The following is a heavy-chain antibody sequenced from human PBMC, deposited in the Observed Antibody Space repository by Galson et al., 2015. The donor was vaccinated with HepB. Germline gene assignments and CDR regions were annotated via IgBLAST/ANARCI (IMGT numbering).Heavy chain of an antibody. D-gene: IGHD6-19*01. CDR2: ISGSGGST. J-gene: IGHJ3*02. CDR3: AKDRGYSSGWYFPNDAFDI. V-gene: IGHV3-23*01. Sequence: SLRLSCAASGFTFSSYAMSWVRQAPGKGLEWVSAISGSGGSTYYADSVKGRFTISRDNSKNTLYLQMNSLRAEDTAVYYCAKDRGYSSGWYFPNDAFDIWGQGTMVTVSS. CDR1: GFTFSSYA.